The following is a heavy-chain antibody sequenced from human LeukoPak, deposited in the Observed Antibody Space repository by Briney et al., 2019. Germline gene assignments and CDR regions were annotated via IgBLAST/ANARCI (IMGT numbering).Heavy chain of an antibody. Sequence: SETLSLTCTVSGGSVTTYFWSWIRQPPGKGLEWIGYIYYSGSTNYNPSLKSRVTISVDTSKNQFSLKLTSVTAADTAVYYCARHEATWTKFDYWGQGTLVTVSS. J-gene: IGHJ4*02. CDR3: ARHEATWTKFDY. CDR2: IYYSGST. D-gene: IGHD3/OR15-3a*01. CDR1: GGSVTTYF. V-gene: IGHV4-59*08.